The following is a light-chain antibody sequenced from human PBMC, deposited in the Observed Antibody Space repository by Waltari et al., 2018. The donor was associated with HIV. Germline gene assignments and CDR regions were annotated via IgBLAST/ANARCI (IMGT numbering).Light chain of an antibody. CDR2: GKN. Sequence: SSELTQDPAVSVAWGQTVRITCQGDSLRSYYASWYQQKPGQAPVLVIYGKNNRPSGIPDRFSCSSSGNTASLTITGAQAEDEADYYCNSRDSSGNHLRVFGGGTKLTVL. V-gene: IGLV3-19*01. CDR1: SLRSYY. J-gene: IGLJ2*01. CDR3: NSRDSSGNHLRV.